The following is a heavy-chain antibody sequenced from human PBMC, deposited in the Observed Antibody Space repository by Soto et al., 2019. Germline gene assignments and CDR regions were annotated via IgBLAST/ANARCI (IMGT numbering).Heavy chain of an antibody. CDR2: IIPIFGTA. V-gene: IGHV1-69*06. D-gene: IGHD6-13*01. J-gene: IGHJ6*02. CDR1: GGTFSSYA. Sequence: RASVKVSCKASGGTFSSYAISWVRQAPGQGLEWMGGIIPIFGTANYAQKFQGRVTITADKSTSTAYMELSSLRSEDTAVYYCARFDAGAYSSSWSGYYYYGMDVWGQGTTVTISS. CDR3: ARFDAGAYSSSWSGYYYYGMDV.